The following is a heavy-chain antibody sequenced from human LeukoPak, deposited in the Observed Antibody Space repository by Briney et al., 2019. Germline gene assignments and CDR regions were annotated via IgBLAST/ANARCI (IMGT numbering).Heavy chain of an antibody. V-gene: IGHV1-69*06. CDR1: GGTFSSYA. CDR2: IIAIFGTT. CDR3: ARIVGSTGGDP. D-gene: IGHD1-26*01. Sequence: SVKVSCKASGGTFSSYAISWVRQAPGQGLEWMGGIIAIFGTTNYAQKFQGRVTITADKSTRTVYMEMRSLRSEDTAVYYCARIVGSTGGDPWGQGTMITVSS. J-gene: IGHJ3*01.